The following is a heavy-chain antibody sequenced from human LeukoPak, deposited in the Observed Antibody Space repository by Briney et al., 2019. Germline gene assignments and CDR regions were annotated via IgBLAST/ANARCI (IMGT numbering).Heavy chain of an antibody. D-gene: IGHD3-16*01. V-gene: IGHV3-74*01. J-gene: IGHJ4*01. CDR2: MNSGGTTI. CDR3: IREVQVRASASLGL. CDR1: GFSISGYW. Sequence: GGSLRLSSAASGFSISGYWMHWVRQAAGEGLVWVSRMNSGGTTINYADSVKGRFTISRDNVDNTLHLQMNSLRVEDTAVYYCIREVQVRASASLGLWGQGTLVTVSS.